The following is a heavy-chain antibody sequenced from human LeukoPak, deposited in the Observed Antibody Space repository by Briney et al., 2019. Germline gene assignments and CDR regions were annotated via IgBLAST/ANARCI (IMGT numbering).Heavy chain of an antibody. CDR3: ARHMIGSVIPIDD. Sequence: GESLKISCKGSGYSFNTYWIGWVRQMPGKGLEWMGIIYPDGSDPRYSPSFQGQVTISADKSISTAYLQWSSLKASDTAMYYCARHMIGSVIPIDDWGQGTLVTVSS. CDR1: GYSFNTYW. CDR2: IYPDGSDP. D-gene: IGHD3-22*01. J-gene: IGHJ4*02. V-gene: IGHV5-51*01.